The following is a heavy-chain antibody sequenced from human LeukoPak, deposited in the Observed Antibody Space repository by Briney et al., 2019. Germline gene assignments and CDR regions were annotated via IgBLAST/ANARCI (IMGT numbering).Heavy chain of an antibody. CDR1: GGSFSGYY. D-gene: IGHD1-26*01. V-gene: IGHV4-34*01. J-gene: IGHJ4*02. Sequence: SETLSLTCAVYGGSFSGYYWSWIRQPPGKGLEWIGEINHSGSTNYNPSLKSRVTISVDTSKNQFSLKLSSVTAADTAVYYCARRSGSFFARLGQPTKFDYWGQGTLVTVSS. CDR3: ARRSGSFFARLGQPTKFDY. CDR2: INHSGST.